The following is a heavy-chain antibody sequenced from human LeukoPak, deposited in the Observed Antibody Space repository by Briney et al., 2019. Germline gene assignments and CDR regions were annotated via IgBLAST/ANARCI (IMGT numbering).Heavy chain of an antibody. CDR1: GFTFSSYG. Sequence: PGRSLRLSCAASGFTFSSYGMHWVRQSPGKGLEWVAVISYAVSNKYYADSVKGRFTISRDNSKNTLYLQMDSLRAEDTAVYYCAKANAAMSYFDYWRQGTLVTVSS. V-gene: IGHV3-30*18. CDR2: ISYAVSNK. D-gene: IGHD5-18*01. CDR3: AKANAAMSYFDY. J-gene: IGHJ4*02.